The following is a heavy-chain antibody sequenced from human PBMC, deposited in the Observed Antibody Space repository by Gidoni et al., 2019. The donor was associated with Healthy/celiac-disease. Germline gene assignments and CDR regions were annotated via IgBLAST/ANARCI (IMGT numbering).Heavy chain of an antibody. Sequence: EVQLVQSGAEVKKPGESLRISCKGSGSSFISYWISWVRQMPGKGLEWMGRIDPSDSYTNYSPSFQGHVTISADKSISTAYLQWSSLKASDTAMYYCARRLSDGIVVVEHYGMDVWGQGTTVTVSS. CDR3: ARRLSDGIVVVEHYGMDV. J-gene: IGHJ6*02. CDR2: IDPSDSYT. CDR1: GSSFISYW. D-gene: IGHD2-15*01. V-gene: IGHV5-10-1*03.